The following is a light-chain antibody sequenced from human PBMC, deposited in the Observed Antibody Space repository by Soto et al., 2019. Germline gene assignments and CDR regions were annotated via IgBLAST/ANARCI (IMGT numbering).Light chain of an antibody. CDR1: GSNIGAGSD. CDR2: GNN. Sequence: QSVLTQPPSVSGAPGQRVTISCTGSGSNIGAGSDVYWYQQLPGTAPKLLIYGNNNRPSGVPDRFSASKSGTSASLAITGLQTGDEADYYCGTWDSSLSGYVFGTGTKVTVL. V-gene: IGLV1-40*01. J-gene: IGLJ1*01. CDR3: GTWDSSLSGYV.